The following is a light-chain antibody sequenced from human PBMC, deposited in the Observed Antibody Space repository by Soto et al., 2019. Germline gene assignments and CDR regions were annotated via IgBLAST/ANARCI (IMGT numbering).Light chain of an antibody. CDR1: QNIDTY. CDR2: SVY. J-gene: IGKJ1*01. V-gene: IGKV1-39*01. Sequence: DIQMTQSPSSLSASVGDRVTITCRASQNIDTYLNWYLQKPGQAPKLLIYSVYSLHSGVSPRVSGDGSGTDFTLTISSLQPGDFATYYCHQSYNLPRTFGQGTTV. CDR3: HQSYNLPRT.